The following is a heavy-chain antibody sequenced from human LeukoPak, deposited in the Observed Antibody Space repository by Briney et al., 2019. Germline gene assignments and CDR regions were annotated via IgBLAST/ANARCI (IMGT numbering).Heavy chain of an antibody. CDR1: GGSMSSYY. CDR2: IYYSGST. CDR3: ARAGYSNEGYSGYGHEDY. D-gene: IGHD5-12*01. Sequence: SETLSLTCTVSGGSMSSYYWSWIRQPPGKGLEWIGYIYYSGSTNYNPSLKSRATISVDTSKNQFSLKLSSVTAADTAVYYCARAGYSNEGYSGYGHEDYWGQGTLVTVSS. V-gene: IGHV4-59*01. J-gene: IGHJ4*02.